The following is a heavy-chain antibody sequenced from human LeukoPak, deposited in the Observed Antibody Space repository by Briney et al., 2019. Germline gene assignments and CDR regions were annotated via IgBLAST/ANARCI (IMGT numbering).Heavy chain of an antibody. CDR3: ARDPHSLNY. CDR1: GFSFSSYS. CDR2: IADTGTI. J-gene: IGHJ4*02. Sequence: GGSLRLSCPASGFSFSSYSMIWVRQAPGKGLEWVAYIADTGTIHYADSVRGRFAISRDNAKSSLFLLLNSLRAEDTAVYYCARDPHSLNYWGQGTLVTVSS. V-gene: IGHV3-48*01.